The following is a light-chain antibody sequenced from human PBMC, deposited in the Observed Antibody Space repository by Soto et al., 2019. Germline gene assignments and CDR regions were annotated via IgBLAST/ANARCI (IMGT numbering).Light chain of an antibody. CDR1: SSDVGGYNY. CDR3: SSYTSSSTLEGV. Sequence: QSVLTQPASVSGSPGQSITISCTGTSSDVGGYNYVSWYQQHPGKAPKLMIYDVSNRPSGVSNRFSGSKSGNTASLTISGLQAEDDADYDCSSYTSSSTLEGVFGGGTKLTVL. J-gene: IGLJ2*01. CDR2: DVS. V-gene: IGLV2-14*01.